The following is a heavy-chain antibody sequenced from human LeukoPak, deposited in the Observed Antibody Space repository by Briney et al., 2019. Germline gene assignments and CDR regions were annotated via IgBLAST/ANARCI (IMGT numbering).Heavy chain of an antibody. CDR2: IKDDGSEK. D-gene: IGHD5-24*01. V-gene: IGHV3-7*01. J-gene: IGHJ4*02. Sequence: GGSLRLSCAASGFTFSQSWISWVRQTPGKGLEWVATIKDDGSEKYYAESVKGRFTISRDDAKNSLYLQMNSLRVEDTAVYYCGSFSSDGCCGQGTLVTVSS. CDR3: GSFSSDGC. CDR1: GFTFSQSW.